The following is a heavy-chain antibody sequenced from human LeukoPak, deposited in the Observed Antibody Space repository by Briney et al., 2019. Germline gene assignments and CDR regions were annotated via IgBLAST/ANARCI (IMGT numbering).Heavy chain of an antibody. CDR3: ARIFILSGFSSYFDH. CDR2: IYLSVTT. D-gene: IGHD3-9*01. J-gene: IGHJ4*02. CDR1: GNSTSSGHY. V-gene: IGHV4-38-2*02. Sequence: PETLSLTCSLSGNSTSSGHYWGWIRQTPGKGLEWTGSIYLSVTTYYNPSLKSRVTISVDTSKNQFSLKLSSVTAADTAVYFCARIFILSGFSSYFDHWGQGTLVTVSS.